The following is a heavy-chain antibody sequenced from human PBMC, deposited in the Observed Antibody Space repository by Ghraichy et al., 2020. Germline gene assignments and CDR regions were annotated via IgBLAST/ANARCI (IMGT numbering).Heavy chain of an antibody. J-gene: IGHJ5*02. CDR2: IWYDGSNK. CDR3: ARSYSSSWFPFDP. D-gene: IGHD6-13*01. CDR1: GFTFSSYG. Sequence: GGSLRLSCAASGFTFSSYGMHWVRQAPGKGLEWVAVIWYDGSNKYYADSVKGRFTISRDNSKNTLYLQMNSLRAEDTAVYYCARSYSSSWFPFDPWGQGTLVTVSS. V-gene: IGHV3-33*01.